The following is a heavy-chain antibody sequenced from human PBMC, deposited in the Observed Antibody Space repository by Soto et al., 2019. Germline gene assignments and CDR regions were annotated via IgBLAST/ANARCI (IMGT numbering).Heavy chain of an antibody. Sequence: PGGYLRLSCAASGFTSSSYSMNWVRQAPGKGLEWVSSISSSSSYIYYADSVKGRFTISRDNAKNSLYLQMNSLRAEDTAVYYCARDALSYYDILTGSRAFGIWGQGTTATVS. V-gene: IGHV3-21*01. D-gene: IGHD3-9*01. CDR1: GFTSSSYS. CDR2: ISSSSSYI. J-gene: IGHJ3*02. CDR3: ARDALSYYDILTGSRAFGI.